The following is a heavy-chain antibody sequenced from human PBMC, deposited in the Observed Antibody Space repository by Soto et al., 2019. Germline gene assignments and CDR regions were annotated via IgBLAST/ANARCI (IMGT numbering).Heavy chain of an antibody. Sequence: LRLSCAASGFTFSSYSMNWVRQAPGKGLEWVSYIKQDGSEKYYVDSVKGRFTISRDNAKNSLYLQMNSLRAEDTALYYCASGIVGATTYGMDVWGQGTTVTVSS. J-gene: IGHJ6*02. CDR3: ASGIVGATTYGMDV. CDR2: IKQDGSEK. CDR1: GFTFSSYS. V-gene: IGHV3-7*03. D-gene: IGHD1-26*01.